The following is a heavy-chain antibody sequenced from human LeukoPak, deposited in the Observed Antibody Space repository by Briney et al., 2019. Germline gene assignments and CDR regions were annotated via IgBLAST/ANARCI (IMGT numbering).Heavy chain of an antibody. J-gene: IGHJ4*02. V-gene: IGHV4-39*02. CDR3: VRETTETSGFDY. D-gene: IGHD4-17*01. Sequence: PSETLSLTCTVPGGSISSSSYYWGWIRQPPGKGLEWIGSIYYSGSTYYNPSLKSRVTISVDTSKNQFSLKLSSVTAADTAVYYCVRETTETSGFDYWGQGTLVTVSS. CDR2: IYYSGST. CDR1: GGSISSSSYY.